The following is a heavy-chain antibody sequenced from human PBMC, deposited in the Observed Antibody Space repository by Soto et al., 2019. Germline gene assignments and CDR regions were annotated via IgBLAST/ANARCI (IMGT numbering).Heavy chain of an antibody. V-gene: IGHV4-4*02. Sequence: QVQLQESGPGLVKPSGTLSLTCAVSGGSISSSNWWSWVRQPPGKGLEWIGEIYHSGSTNYNPSPRSRVTISVDKSKNQFSLKLSSVTAADTAVYYCARKGSPYSSSSHFDYWGQGTLVTVSS. CDR1: GGSISSSNW. CDR2: IYHSGST. CDR3: ARKGSPYSSSSHFDY. J-gene: IGHJ4*02. D-gene: IGHD6-6*01.